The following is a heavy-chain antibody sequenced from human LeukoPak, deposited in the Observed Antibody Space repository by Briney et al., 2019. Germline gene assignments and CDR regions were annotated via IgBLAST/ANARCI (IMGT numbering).Heavy chain of an antibody. D-gene: IGHD6-19*01. CDR3: ARDASALY. CDR2: IKPDGSEK. CDR1: GFTVSSNY. V-gene: IGHV3-7*01. J-gene: IGHJ4*02. Sequence: RAGGSLRLSCAASGFTVSSNYMSWVRQAPGKGLEWVASIKPDGSEKYYLDSVKGRFTISRDNARDSLYLQMNSLRDDDTSVYFCARDASALYWGRGTLVTVSS.